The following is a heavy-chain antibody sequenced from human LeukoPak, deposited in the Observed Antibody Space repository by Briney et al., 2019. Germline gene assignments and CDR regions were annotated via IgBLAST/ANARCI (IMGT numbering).Heavy chain of an antibody. CDR2: TYYSGST. J-gene: IGHJ3*02. Sequence: PSETLSLTCTVSGGSISSSSYYWGWIRQPPGKGLEWIGSTYYSGSTYYNPSLKSRVTISVDTSKNQFSLKLSSVTAADTAVYYCARHQGYCSSTSCPRGRGRAFDIWGQGTMVTVSS. D-gene: IGHD2-2*01. CDR1: GGSISSSSYY. CDR3: ARHQGYCSSTSCPRGRGRAFDI. V-gene: IGHV4-39*01.